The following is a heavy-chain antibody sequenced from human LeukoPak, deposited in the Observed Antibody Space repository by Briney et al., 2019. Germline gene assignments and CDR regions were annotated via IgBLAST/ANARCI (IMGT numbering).Heavy chain of an antibody. CDR3: ALTVVVAATDAFDI. V-gene: IGHV1-8*01. Sequence: ASVKVSCKASGYTFTSYDINWVRQATGQGLEWMGWMNPNSGNTGYAQKFQGRVTMTRNTSISTAYMELSSLRSEDTAVYYCALTVVVAATDAFDIWGQGTMVTVSS. J-gene: IGHJ3*02. D-gene: IGHD2-15*01. CDR2: MNPNSGNT. CDR1: GYTFTSYD.